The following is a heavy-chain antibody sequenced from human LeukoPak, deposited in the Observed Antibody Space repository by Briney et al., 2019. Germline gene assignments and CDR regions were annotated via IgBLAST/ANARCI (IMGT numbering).Heavy chain of an antibody. CDR1: GYSISSGYY. V-gene: IGHV4-38-2*01. Sequence: SATLSLTCAVSGYSISSGYYWGWIRQPPGKGLEWIGSIYHSGSTYYNPSLRSRVTISVDTSKNQFSLKLSSVTAADTAVYYCASGGDYSDYWGQGTLVTVSS. CDR3: ASGGDYSDY. D-gene: IGHD3-16*01. J-gene: IGHJ4*02. CDR2: IYHSGST.